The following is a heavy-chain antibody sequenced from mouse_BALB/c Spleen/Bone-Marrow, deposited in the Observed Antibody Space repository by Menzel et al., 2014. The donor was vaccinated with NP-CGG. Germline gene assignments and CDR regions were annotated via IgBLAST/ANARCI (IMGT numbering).Heavy chain of an antibody. V-gene: IGHV1S22*01. Sequence: LQESGSELVRPGASVKLSCKASGYTFTSYWMHWVKQRHGQGLEWIGNIYPGSGSTNYDEKFKSKGPLTVDTSSSTAYMHLSSLTSEDSAVYYCTRGFAYWGQGTLVTVSA. CDR1: GYTFTSYW. CDR3: TRGFAY. J-gene: IGHJ3*01. CDR2: IYPGSGST.